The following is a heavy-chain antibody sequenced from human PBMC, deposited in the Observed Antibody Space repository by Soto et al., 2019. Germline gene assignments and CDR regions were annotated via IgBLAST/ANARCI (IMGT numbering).Heavy chain of an antibody. J-gene: IGHJ4*02. CDR1: GGSISSYY. D-gene: IGHD3-22*01. V-gene: IGHV4-59*01. CDR3: ARVRAFNFYDTSGYLDY. CDR2: IDYSGDT. Sequence: TSETLSLTCTVSGGSISSYYWTWVRQPPGTGLEWIGYIDYSGDTNHNPAFDSRLSMSLDTSKNQFSLKLTSVTAADTAVYFCARVRAFNFYDTSGYLDYWGQGALVTVSS.